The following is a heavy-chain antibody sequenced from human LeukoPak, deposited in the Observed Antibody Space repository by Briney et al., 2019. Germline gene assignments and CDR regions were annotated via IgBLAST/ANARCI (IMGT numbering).Heavy chain of an antibody. CDR3: TRVSLVVASVFFDY. D-gene: IGHD2-15*01. V-gene: IGHV3-49*04. J-gene: IGHJ4*02. Sequence: GGSLRLSCTASGFTFGDYAMSWVRQAPGKGLEWVSFIRSKPYGGTTEYAASVKGRFTISRDDSKSIAYLRMNSLKTEDTAVYYCTRVSLVVASVFFDYWGQGTLVTVSS. CDR2: IRSKPYGGTT. CDR1: GFTFGDYA.